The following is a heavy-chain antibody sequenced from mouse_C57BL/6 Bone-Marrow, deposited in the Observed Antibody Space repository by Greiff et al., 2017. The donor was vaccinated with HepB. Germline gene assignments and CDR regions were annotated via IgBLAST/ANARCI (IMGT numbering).Heavy chain of an antibody. V-gene: IGHV1-15*01. CDR2: IDPETGGT. CDR3: ARSYCFGAWWN. J-gene: IGHJ3*01. Sequence: VQLQQSGAELVRPGASVTLSCKASGYTFTDYEMHWVKQTPVHGLEWIGAIDPETGGTAYNQKFKGKAILTADKSSSTAYMELRSLTSEDTAVYYCARSYCFGAWWNWGQGTLVTVSA. D-gene: IGHD1-1*02. CDR1: GYTFTDYE.